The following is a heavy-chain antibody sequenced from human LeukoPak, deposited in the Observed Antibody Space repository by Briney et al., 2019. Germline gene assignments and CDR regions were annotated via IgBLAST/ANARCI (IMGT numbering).Heavy chain of an antibody. CDR1: GGSFSGYY. Sequence: SETLSLTCAVYGGSFSGYYWSWIRQPPGKGLEWIGEINHSGSTNYNPSLKSRVTISVDTSKNQFSLKLSSVTAADTAVYYCARVRDGYNYRRVYYYYYMDVWGKGTTVTVSS. V-gene: IGHV4-34*01. CDR2: INHSGST. D-gene: IGHD5-24*01. CDR3: ARVRDGYNYRRVYYYYYMDV. J-gene: IGHJ6*03.